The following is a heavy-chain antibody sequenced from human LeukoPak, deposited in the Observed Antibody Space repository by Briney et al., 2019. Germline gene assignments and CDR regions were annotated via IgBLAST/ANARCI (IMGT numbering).Heavy chain of an antibody. J-gene: IGHJ6*02. CDR2: ISGDGRSI. Sequence: PGGSLRLSCVASGFTFSSYWMHWVRQDPRKGLVWVSRISGDGRSINYADSVRGRFTISRDNAKNTLYLQMNTLRVEDTAVYYCTRDLMDYDVSTGLHHYYMDVWGQGTTVTVSS. D-gene: IGHD3-9*01. CDR1: GFTFSSYW. V-gene: IGHV3-74*01. CDR3: TRDLMDYDVSTGLHHYYMDV.